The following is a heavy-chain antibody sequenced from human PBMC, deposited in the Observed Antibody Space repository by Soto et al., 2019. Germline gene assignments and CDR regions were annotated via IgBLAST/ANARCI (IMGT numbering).Heavy chain of an antibody. CDR1: GGSISSGDYY. J-gene: IGHJ4*02. V-gene: IGHV4-30-4*01. CDR3: ARGGVDYYDSSGYYFSPYYFDY. D-gene: IGHD3-22*01. Sequence: PSETLSLTCTVSGGSISSGDYYWSWIRQPPGKGLEWIGYIYYSGSTYYNPSLKSRVTISVDTSKNQFSLKLSSVTAADTAVYYCARGGVDYYDSSGYYFSPYYFDYWGREPWSPSPQ. CDR2: IYYSGST.